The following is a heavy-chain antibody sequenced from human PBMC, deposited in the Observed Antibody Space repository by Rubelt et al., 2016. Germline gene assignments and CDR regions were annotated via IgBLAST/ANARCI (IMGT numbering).Heavy chain of an antibody. V-gene: IGHV3-23*01. Sequence: YAMSWVRQAPGKGLECVSGNSGGGGTTYYADSVKGRFTISRDNSKNTLYLQMISLRAEDTAVYYCAREYSSLDYWGQGTLVTVSS. CDR1: YA. CDR3: AREYSSLDY. D-gene: IGHD6-13*01. CDR2: NSGGGGTT. J-gene: IGHJ4*02.